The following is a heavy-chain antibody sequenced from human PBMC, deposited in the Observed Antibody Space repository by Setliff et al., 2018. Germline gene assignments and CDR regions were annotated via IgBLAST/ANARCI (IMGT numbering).Heavy chain of an antibody. V-gene: IGHV4-34*01. CDR1: GGPFSDYY. Sequence: PSETLSLTCTFYGGPFSDYYWGWVRQTPGKGLEWIAEINPSGTTNYIPSLKSRLTISVDTSKGQFSLKLNSVTAADTAVYYCRFWSYVYKNDYWAQGTLVTVSS. CDR3: RFWSYVYKNDY. CDR2: INPSGTT. J-gene: IGHJ4*02. D-gene: IGHD3-16*01.